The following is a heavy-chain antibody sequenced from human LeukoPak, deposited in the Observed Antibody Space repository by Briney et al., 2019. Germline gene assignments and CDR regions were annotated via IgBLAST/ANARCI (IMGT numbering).Heavy chain of an antibody. J-gene: IGHJ6*03. CDR3: ATPAAAGDYYYYYMDV. Sequence: GGSLSLSCAASGFTFISYSMNWVRQAPGKGLEWVSSISNSSPNIYYADSVKGRFTISRDNSKNTLYLQMNSLRAEDTAVYYCATPAAAGDYYYYYMDVWGKGTTVTISS. CDR1: GFTFISYS. CDR2: ISNSSPNI. D-gene: IGHD6-13*01. V-gene: IGHV3-21*04.